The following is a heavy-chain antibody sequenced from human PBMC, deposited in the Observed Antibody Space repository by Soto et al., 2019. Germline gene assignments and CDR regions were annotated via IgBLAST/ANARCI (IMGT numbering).Heavy chain of an antibody. CDR2: ISSTTYYI. CDR3: ARESEDLTSNFDY. CDR1: GFTFTRYS. V-gene: IGHV3-21*06. J-gene: IGHJ4*02. Sequence: WGSLRLSCAASGFTFTRYSMNWVRQAPGKGLEWVSSISSTTYYIYYGDSMKGRFTISRDNAKNSLYLEMNSLRAEDTAVYYCARESEDLTSNFDYWGQGTLVTVSS.